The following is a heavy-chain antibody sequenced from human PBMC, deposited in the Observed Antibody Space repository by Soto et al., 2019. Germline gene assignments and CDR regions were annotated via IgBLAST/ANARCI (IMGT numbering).Heavy chain of an antibody. CDR1: GYSFTSYW. D-gene: IGHD6-13*01. CDR3: ARHEIAAAGYYYGMDV. V-gene: IGHV5-51*01. CDR2: IYPGDSDT. Sequence: PGESLKISCKGSGYSFTSYWIGWVRQMPGKGLEWMGIIYPGDSDTRYSPSFQGQVTISADKSISTAYLQWSSLKASDTAMYYCARHEIAAAGYYYGMDVWGQGTTVTVS. J-gene: IGHJ6*02.